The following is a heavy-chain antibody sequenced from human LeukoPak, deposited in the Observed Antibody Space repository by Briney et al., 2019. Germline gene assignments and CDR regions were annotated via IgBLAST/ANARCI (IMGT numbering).Heavy chain of an antibody. CDR2: ISSSSSTI. CDR3: ARDGNYYDSSGHYFVSTDY. Sequence: GGSLRLSCAASGFTFSSYSMNWVRQAPGKGLEWVSYISSSSSTIYYADSVKGRFTISRDNAKNSLYLQMNSLRAEDTAVYYCARDGNYYDSSGHYFVSTDYWGQGTLVTVSS. J-gene: IGHJ4*02. D-gene: IGHD3-22*01. CDR1: GFTFSSYS. V-gene: IGHV3-48*01.